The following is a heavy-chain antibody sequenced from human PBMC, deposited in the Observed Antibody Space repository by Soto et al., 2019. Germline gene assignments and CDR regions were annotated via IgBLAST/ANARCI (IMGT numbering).Heavy chain of an antibody. CDR1: GGSISSSSYY. CDR3: ARVRGGYSKRQDVSKRNWFDP. V-gene: IGHV4-39*01. D-gene: IGHD1-26*01. J-gene: IGHJ5*02. CDR2: IYYSGST. Sequence: SETLSLTCTVSGGSISSSSYYWGWIRQPPGKGLEWIGSIYYSGSTYYNPSLKSRVTISVDTSKNQFSLKLSSVTAADTAVYYCARVRGGYSKRQDVSKRNWFDPWGQGTLVTVSS.